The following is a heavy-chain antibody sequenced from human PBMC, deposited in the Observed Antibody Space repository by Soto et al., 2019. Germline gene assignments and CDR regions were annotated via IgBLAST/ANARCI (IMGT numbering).Heavy chain of an antibody. CDR1: GGTVSSNY. V-gene: IGHV3-53*01. D-gene: IGHD1-26*01. Sequence: EVQLVEAGGGLIQPGGSLRLSWAASGGTVSSNYMSWVRPAPGKGLAGVSVSYSGGSTYYADSVKSRFTISSDNSKNTLYLQMNSLRAEDTAVYYCARVGSGSYPPPDWYFDLWGRGTLVTVSS. CDR2: SYSGGST. CDR3: ARVGSGSYPPPDWYFDL. J-gene: IGHJ2*01.